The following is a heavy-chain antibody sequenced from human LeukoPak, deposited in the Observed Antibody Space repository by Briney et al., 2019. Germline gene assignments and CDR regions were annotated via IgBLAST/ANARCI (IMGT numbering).Heavy chain of an antibody. CDR3: ARGRSYYGSGSSPFDP. D-gene: IGHD3-10*01. CDR1: GYTFTVYY. Sequence: ASVKVSCKASGYTFTVYYMHWVRQAPGQGREWMGWINPNSGGTNYAQKFQGRVTMTRDTSISTAYMELSRLRSDDTAVYYCARGRSYYGSGSSPFDPWGQGTLVTVSS. V-gene: IGHV1-2*02. J-gene: IGHJ5*02. CDR2: INPNSGGT.